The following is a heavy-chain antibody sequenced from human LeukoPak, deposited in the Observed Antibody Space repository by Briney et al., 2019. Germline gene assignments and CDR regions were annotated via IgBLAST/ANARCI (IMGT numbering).Heavy chain of an antibody. CDR3: ARDRKSGESSEIDF. D-gene: IGHD3-10*01. V-gene: IGHV3-74*01. Sequence: QPGGSLRRSCAASGFTFSKYWVHWVRQAPGKGLVWVSRINRDGSTTNYADSVKGRFTVSRDNAKNTLNLQMNSLRAEDTAVYYCARDRKSGESSEIDFWGQGTLVTVSS. J-gene: IGHJ4*02. CDR2: INRDGSTT. CDR1: GFTFSKYW.